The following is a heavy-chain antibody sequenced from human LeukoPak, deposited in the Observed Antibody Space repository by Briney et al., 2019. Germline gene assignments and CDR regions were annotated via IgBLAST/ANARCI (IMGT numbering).Heavy chain of an antibody. Sequence: ASVKVSCKASGGTFSSYAISWVRQAPGQGLEWMGRIIPMVGRADYAQKFQGRVTITADKSTSTAYMELSSLRTGDTAVYYCAREDSSGYYSFDYWGQGTLVTVSS. CDR3: AREDSSGYYSFDY. CDR1: GGTFSSYA. CDR2: IIPMVGRA. V-gene: IGHV1-69*04. D-gene: IGHD3-22*01. J-gene: IGHJ4*02.